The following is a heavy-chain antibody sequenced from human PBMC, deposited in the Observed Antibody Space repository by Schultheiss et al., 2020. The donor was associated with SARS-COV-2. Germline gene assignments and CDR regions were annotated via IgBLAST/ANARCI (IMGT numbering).Heavy chain of an antibody. V-gene: IGHV4-59*12. D-gene: IGHD6-6*01. J-gene: IGHJ5*02. CDR2: IYYSGST. CDR3: ARDHGAARPNWFDP. Sequence: SETLSLTCAVYGGSFSGYYWSWIRQPPGKGLEWIGYIYYSGSTNYNPSLKSRVTISVDTSKNQFSLKLSSVTAADTAVYYCARDHGAARPNWFDPWGQGPRSPSPQ. CDR1: GGSFSGYY.